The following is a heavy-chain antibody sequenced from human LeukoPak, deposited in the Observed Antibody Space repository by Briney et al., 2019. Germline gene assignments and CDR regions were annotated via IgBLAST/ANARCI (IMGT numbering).Heavy chain of an antibody. J-gene: IGHJ4*02. CDR1: GFTFSSYS. Sequence: GGSLRLSCAASGFTFSSYSMNWVRQAPGKGLEWVSSISSSSSYIYYADSVKGRFTISRDNAKNSLYLQMNSLRAEDTAVYYCARTYCSGGSCYAFFDYWGQGTLVTVSS. CDR2: ISSSSSYI. V-gene: IGHV3-21*01. D-gene: IGHD2-15*01. CDR3: ARTYCSGGSCYAFFDY.